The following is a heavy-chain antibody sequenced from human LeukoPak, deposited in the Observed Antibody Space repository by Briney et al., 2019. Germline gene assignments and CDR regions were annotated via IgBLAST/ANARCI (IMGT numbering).Heavy chain of an antibody. D-gene: IGHD2/OR15-2a*01. CDR1: GFSFSTFA. Sequence: GGSLRLSCEASGFSFSTFAMIWVRQPPGKGLEWVSSIFPSGGEIHYADSVRGRFTISRDNSKSTLSLQMNSLRAEDTAIYYCATYRQVLLSFESWGQGTLVTVSS. CDR2: IFPSGGEI. J-gene: IGHJ4*02. CDR3: ATYRQVLLSFES. V-gene: IGHV3-23*01.